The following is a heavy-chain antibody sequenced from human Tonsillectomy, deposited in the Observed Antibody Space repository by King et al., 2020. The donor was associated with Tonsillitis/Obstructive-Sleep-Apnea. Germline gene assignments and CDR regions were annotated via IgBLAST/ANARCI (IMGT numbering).Heavy chain of an antibody. D-gene: IGHD6-13*01. CDR2: ISSNGGST. CDR3: VKGGWSSSWLRFDYYYYYMDV. V-gene: IGHV3-64D*06. Sequence: VQLVESGGGLVQPGGSLRLSCSASGFTFSSYAMHWVRQAPGKGLEYVSAISSNGGSTYYADSVKGRFTISRDNSKNTLYLQMSSLRAEDTAVYYCVKGGWSSSWLRFDYYYYYMDVWGKGTTVTVSS. J-gene: IGHJ6*03. CDR1: GFTFSSYA.